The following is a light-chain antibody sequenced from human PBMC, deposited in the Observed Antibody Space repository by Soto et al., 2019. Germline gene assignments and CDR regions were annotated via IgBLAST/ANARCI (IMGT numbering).Light chain of an antibody. CDR1: QGITNY. J-gene: IGKJ3*01. Sequence: DIQMTQSPSSLSASVGDRVTITCRASQGITNYLAWYQQKPGKVPKLLLYAASTLQSGLPSRFRGSGSGTDFTLTISSLQPEDVATYYCQKYSSAPYTFGPGTKVDIK. V-gene: IGKV1-27*01. CDR3: QKYSSAPYT. CDR2: AAS.